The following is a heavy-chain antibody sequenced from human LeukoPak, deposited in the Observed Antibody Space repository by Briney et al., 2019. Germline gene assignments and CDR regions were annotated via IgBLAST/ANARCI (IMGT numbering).Heavy chain of an antibody. V-gene: IGHV3-20*04. Sequence: GGSLRLSCAASGFTFDEYGMSWVRQAPGKGLEWVSSINWDGGSTAYADSVQGRFTISRDNANNSLHLQMKSLRAEDTALYYCARDSFSGSSLDYWGQGTLVTVSS. J-gene: IGHJ4*02. CDR2: INWDGGST. CDR3: ARDSFSGSSLDY. D-gene: IGHD1-26*01. CDR1: GFTFDEYG.